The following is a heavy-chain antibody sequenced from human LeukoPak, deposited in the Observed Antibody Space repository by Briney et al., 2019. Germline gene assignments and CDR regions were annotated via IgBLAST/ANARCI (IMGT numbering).Heavy chain of an antibody. CDR2: ISTNNGNT. D-gene: IGHD1-1*01. CDR1: GYSSSDYG. V-gene: IGHV1-18*01. Sequence: ASVNVSCKSSGYSSSDYGISWMRQAPGQGLEWVGWISTNNGNTNYAQQFQGRVTMTTDTSTSTAYMELRSLKSDDTAVYYCARDVPGSIGTTARFDPWGQGTLVTVSS. CDR3: ARDVPGSIGTTARFDP. J-gene: IGHJ5*02.